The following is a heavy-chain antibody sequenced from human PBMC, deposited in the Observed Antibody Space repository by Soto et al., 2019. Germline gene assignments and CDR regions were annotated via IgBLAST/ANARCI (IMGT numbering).Heavy chain of an antibody. D-gene: IGHD3-9*01. CDR1: GFTFSSYA. CDR3: ANGRYDILTGYVPFDY. Sequence: GGSLRLSCAASGFTFSSYAMSWVRQAPGKGLEWVSAISGSGGSTYYADSVKGRFTISRDNSKNTLYLQMNSLRAEDTAVYYCANGRYDILTGYVPFDYWGQGTLVTVSS. CDR2: ISGSGGST. V-gene: IGHV3-23*01. J-gene: IGHJ4*02.